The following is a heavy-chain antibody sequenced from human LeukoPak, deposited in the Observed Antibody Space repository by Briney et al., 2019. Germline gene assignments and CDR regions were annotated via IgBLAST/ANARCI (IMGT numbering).Heavy chain of an antibody. CDR3: ARAIGIVHLDP. CDR2: ISAYNGNT. D-gene: IGHD2/OR15-2a*01. Sequence: ASVKVSCKASGYTFTGYYMHWVRQAPGQGLEWMGWISAYNGNTNYAQKLQGRVTMTTDTSTSTAYMELRSLRSDDTAVYYCARAIGIVHLDPWGQGTLVTVSS. V-gene: IGHV1-18*04. CDR1: GYTFTGYY. J-gene: IGHJ5*02.